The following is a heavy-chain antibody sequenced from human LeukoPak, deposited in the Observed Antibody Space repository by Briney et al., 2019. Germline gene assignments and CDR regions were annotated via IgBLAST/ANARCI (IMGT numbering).Heavy chain of an antibody. V-gene: IGHV3-23*01. CDR3: AKGDGSTYVTHFDF. CDR1: GFTFRSCA. Sequence: GGSLRLSCAAPGFTFRSCAMHWVRQAPGKGLEWVSGISDSGVSAFYTHSVKGRFTIYRDNSKNTLYLQMSSLRAEDTAVYYCAKGDGSTYVTHFDFWGQGTLVSVSS. J-gene: IGHJ4*02. CDR2: ISDSGVSA. D-gene: IGHD5-24*01.